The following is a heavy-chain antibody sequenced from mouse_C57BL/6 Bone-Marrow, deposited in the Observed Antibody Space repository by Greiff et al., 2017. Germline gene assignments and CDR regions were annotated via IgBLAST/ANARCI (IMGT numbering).Heavy chain of an antibody. CDR2: IDPSDSYT. J-gene: IGHJ4*01. CDR1: GYTFTSYW. V-gene: IGHV1-50*01. Sequence: QVQLQQPGAELVKPGASVKLSCKASGYTFTSYWMQWVKQRPGQGLEWIGEIDPSDSYTNYNQKFKGKATLTVDTSSSTAYLQLSSLTSEDSAVYYCALYRQDVCYEMDYWGQGTSVTVSS. D-gene: IGHD2-3*01. CDR3: ALYRQDVCYEMDY.